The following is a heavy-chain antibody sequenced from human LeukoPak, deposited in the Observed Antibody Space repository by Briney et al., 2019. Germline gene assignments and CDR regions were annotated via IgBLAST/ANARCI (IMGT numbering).Heavy chain of an antibody. J-gene: IGHJ4*02. CDR2: ISYDGSNK. CDR3: ARDGGYYYDS. CDR1: GFTFSSYA. Sequence: GGSLRLSCAASGFTFSSYAMHWVRQAPGKGLEWMAVISYDGSNKYYADSVKGRFTISRDNSKNTLYLQMTSLRAEDTAVYYCARDGGYYYDSWGQGTLVTVSS. V-gene: IGHV3-30-3*01. D-gene: IGHD3-22*01.